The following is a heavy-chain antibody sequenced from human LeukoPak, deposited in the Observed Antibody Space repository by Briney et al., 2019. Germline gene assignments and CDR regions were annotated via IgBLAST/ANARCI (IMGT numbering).Heavy chain of an antibody. V-gene: IGHV4-34*01. CDR1: GGSFSGYY. J-gene: IGHJ6*03. CDR3: ARGGHDYIWGSYRVKYYMDV. D-gene: IGHD3-16*02. Sequence: PSETLSLTCAVYGGSFSGYYWSWIRQPPGKGLEWIGEINHSGSTNYNPSLKSRVTISVDTFKNQFSLKLSSVTAADTAVYYCARGGHDYIWGSYRVKYYMDVWGKGTTVTVSS. CDR2: INHSGST.